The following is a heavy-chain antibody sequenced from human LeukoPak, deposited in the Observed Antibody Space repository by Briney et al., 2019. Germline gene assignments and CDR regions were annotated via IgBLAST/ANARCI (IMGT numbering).Heavy chain of an antibody. CDR2: IYTSGST. Sequence: PSETLSLTCTVSGGSISSYYWSWIRQPAGKGLEWIGRIYTSGSTNDNPSVKGRVTMSVDTSKNQFSLKLSSVTAADPAVYYCERGSRYFDPFDSWGQGTLVTVS. CDR1: GGSISSYY. J-gene: IGHJ4*02. V-gene: IGHV4-4*07. CDR3: ERGSRYFDPFDS. D-gene: IGHD3-9*01.